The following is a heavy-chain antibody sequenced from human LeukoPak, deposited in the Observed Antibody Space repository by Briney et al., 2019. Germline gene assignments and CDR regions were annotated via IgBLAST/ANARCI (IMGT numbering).Heavy chain of an antibody. V-gene: IGHV3-30*18. CDR3: AKVAQLLAVAGDY. CDR1: GFTFSSYG. D-gene: IGHD6-19*01. J-gene: IGHJ4*02. CDR2: ISYDGSNK. Sequence: PGGSLRLSCAASGFTFSSYGMHWVRQAPGKGLEWVAVISYDGSNKYYADSVKGRFTISRDNSKNTLYLQMNSLRAEDTAVCYCAKVAQLLAVAGDYWGQGTLVTVSS.